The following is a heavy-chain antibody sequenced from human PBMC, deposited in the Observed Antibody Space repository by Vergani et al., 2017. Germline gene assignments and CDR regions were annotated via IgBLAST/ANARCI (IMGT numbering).Heavy chain of an antibody. D-gene: IGHD3-10*01. CDR3: ASQTMVRGVNWFDP. Sequence: QVQLQESGPGLVKPSETLSLTCTVSGGSISSYYWSWIRQPPGKGLEWIGYIYYSGSTNYNPSLTSRVTISVDTSKNQFSLKLSSVTAADTAVYYCASQTMVRGVNWFDPWGQGTLVTVSS. CDR2: IYYSGST. V-gene: IGHV4-59*01. CDR1: GGSISSYY. J-gene: IGHJ5*02.